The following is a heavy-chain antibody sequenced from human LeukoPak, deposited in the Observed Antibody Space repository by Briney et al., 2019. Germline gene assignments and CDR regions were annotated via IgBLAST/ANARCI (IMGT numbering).Heavy chain of an antibody. J-gene: IGHJ4*02. D-gene: IGHD3-10*01. Sequence: GGSLRLSCAASGCTFSSYAMHWVRQAPGKGLEWVAVISYGGSNKYYADSVKGRFTISRDNSKNTLYLQMNSLRAEDTAVYYCARDFMGRLDYWGQGTLVTVSS. CDR3: ARDFMGRLDY. CDR1: GCTFSSYA. V-gene: IGHV3-30-3*01. CDR2: ISYGGSNK.